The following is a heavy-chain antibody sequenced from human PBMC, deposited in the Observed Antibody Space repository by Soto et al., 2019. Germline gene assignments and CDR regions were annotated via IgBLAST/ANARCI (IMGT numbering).Heavy chain of an antibody. CDR1: GYTLTELS. V-gene: IGHV1-24*01. D-gene: IGHD3-10*01. CDR2: FDPEDGET. CDR3: ATDIMVRGTNYYYGMDV. Sequence: GASVKVSCKVSGYTLTELSMHWVRQAPGKGLEWMGGFDPEDGETIYAQKFQGRVTMTEDTSTDTAYMELSSLRSEDTAVYYCATDIMVRGTNYYYGMDVWGQRTTVTVSS. J-gene: IGHJ6*02.